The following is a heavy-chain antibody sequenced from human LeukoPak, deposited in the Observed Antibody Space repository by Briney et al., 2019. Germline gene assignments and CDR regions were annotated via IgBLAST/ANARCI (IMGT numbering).Heavy chain of an antibody. D-gene: IGHD2-15*01. CDR3: ARGAGDIVVVVAAKAGRGFDY. CDR2: INHSGST. Sequence: SETLSLTCAVYGGSFSGYYWSWIRQPPGKGLEWIGEINHSGSTNYNPSLTSRVTISVDTSKNQFSLKLSSVTAADTAVYYCARGAGDIVVVVAAKAGRGFDYWGQGTLVTVSS. CDR1: GGSFSGYY. J-gene: IGHJ4*02. V-gene: IGHV4-34*01.